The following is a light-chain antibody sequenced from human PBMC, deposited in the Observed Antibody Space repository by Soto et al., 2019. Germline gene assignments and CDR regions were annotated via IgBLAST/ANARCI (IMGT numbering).Light chain of an antibody. V-gene: IGKV1-5*03. J-gene: IGKJ4*01. CDR1: QSISPW. CDR3: QQYNTYPLT. CDR2: KAS. Sequence: DIQMTQSPSTLSASVGDSVTITCRASQSISPWLAWYQQKPGKAPTLLIYKASSLEGGVPSRFSGSGSGTEFNITISSLQPEDFAAYYCQQYNTYPLTFGGRTTVEIK.